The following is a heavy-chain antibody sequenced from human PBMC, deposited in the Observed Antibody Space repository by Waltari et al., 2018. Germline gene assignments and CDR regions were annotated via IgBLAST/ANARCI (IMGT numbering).Heavy chain of an antibody. CDR1: GYTFTGHF. D-gene: IGHD2-21*01. J-gene: IGHJ1*01. CDR2: ISPKSGDT. CDR3: ASDYCGGECYSEYFHD. Sequence: QVQLVQSGAEVKKPGASVKVSCKASGYTFTGHFIHWVRQAPGQGLEWMGWISPKSGDTNYAQKFQGRVTMTRDTSISTAYLEVSRLTSDDSAVYFCASDYCGGECYSEYFHDWGQGTLVTVSS. V-gene: IGHV1-2*02.